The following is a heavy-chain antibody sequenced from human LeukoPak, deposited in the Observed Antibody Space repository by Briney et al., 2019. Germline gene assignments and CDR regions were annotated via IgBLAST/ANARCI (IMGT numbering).Heavy chain of an antibody. V-gene: IGHV3-66*01. CDR2: IYSGGST. CDR1: GFTVSSNY. J-gene: IGHJ3*02. D-gene: IGHD2/OR15-2a*01. CDR3: AREAITTSGAFDI. Sequence: GGSLRLSCAASGFTVSSNYMSWVRQAPGKGLEWVSVIYSGGSTYYADSVKGRFTISRDNSKNTLYLQMNSLRAEDTAVYYCAREAITTSGAFDIWGQGTMVTVSS.